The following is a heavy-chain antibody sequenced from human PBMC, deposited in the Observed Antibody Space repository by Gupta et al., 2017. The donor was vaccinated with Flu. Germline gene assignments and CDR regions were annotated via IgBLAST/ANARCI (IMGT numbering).Heavy chain of an antibody. CDR3: ASCLRDIVAYYFDY. J-gene: IGHJ4*02. V-gene: IGHV1-69*06. D-gene: IGHD5-12*01. Sequence: QAPGQGLEWMGGIIPIFGTANYAQKFQGRVTITADKSRSTAYMELSSLRSEDTAVYYCASCLRDIVAYYFDYWGQGTLVTVSS. CDR2: IIPIFGTA.